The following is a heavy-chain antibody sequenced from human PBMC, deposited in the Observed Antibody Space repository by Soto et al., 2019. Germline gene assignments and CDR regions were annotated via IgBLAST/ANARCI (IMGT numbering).Heavy chain of an antibody. CDR2: IYNSGST. Sequence: QVQLQESGPGLVKPSQTLSLTCTVSGGSISSDGYYWSWIRQLPGKGLEWIGYIYNSGSTYYNPSLTCRVIISVDTSKNQFSLKLSSVTDADTAVYYCARYHGASCYFDYWGQGTLVTVSS. CDR1: GGSISSDGYY. D-gene: IGHD4-17*01. CDR3: ARYHGASCYFDY. V-gene: IGHV4-31*03. J-gene: IGHJ4*02.